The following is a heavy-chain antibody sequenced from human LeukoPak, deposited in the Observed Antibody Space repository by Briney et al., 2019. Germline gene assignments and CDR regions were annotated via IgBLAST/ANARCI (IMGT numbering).Heavy chain of an antibody. D-gene: IGHD3-22*01. CDR2: IIPIFGTA. CDR3: ARTRPHYYDSSGTYNWFDP. CDR1: GGTFSSYA. J-gene: IGHJ5*02. Sequence: GASVKVTCTASGGTFSSYAISWVRQAPGQGLEWMGGIIPIFGTANYAQKFQGRVTITADESTSTAYMELSSLRSEDTAVYYCARTRPHYYDSSGTYNWFDPWGQGTLVTVSS. V-gene: IGHV1-69*13.